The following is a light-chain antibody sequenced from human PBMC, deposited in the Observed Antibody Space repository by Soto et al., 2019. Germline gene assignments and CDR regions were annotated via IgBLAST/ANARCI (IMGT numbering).Light chain of an antibody. J-gene: IGLJ3*02. V-gene: IGLV1-44*01. CDR2: SNN. Sequence: QSVLTQPPSASGAPGQRVTISCSGSSSNIGSNTVNWYQQFPGTAPRVLMYSNNQRPSGVPDRFSGSKSGTSVFLAISGLQSDDEADYYCAAWDDSLDVPVFGGGTKVTVL. CDR1: SSNIGSNT. CDR3: AAWDDSLDVPV.